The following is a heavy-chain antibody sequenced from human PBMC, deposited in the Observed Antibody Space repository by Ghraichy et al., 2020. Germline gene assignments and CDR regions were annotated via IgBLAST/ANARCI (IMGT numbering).Heavy chain of an antibody. V-gene: IGHV3-74*01. J-gene: IGHJ6*02. Sequence: GGSLRLSCAASGFTFSSYWMHWVRQAPGKGLVWVSRIISDGSSTTYADSVKGRFTISRDNAKNTLYLQMNSLRAEDTAVYYCAKPTGYYYDYGMDIWGQGTTVTVSS. CDR3: AKPTGYYYDYGMDI. D-gene: IGHD4-17*01. CDR2: IISDGSST. CDR1: GFTFSSYW.